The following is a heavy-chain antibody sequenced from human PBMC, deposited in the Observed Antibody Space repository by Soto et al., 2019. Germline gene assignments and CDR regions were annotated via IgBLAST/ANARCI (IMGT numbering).Heavy chain of an antibody. CDR2: ISSSSSTI. CDR3: ARVGTVLDY. CDR1: GFTFSSYS. D-gene: IGHD4-17*01. J-gene: IGHJ4*02. Sequence: EVQLVESGGGLVQPGGSLRLSCAASGFTFSSYSMNWVRQAPGKGLERVSYISSSSSTIYYADSVKGRFTISRDNAKNSLYLQMNSLRAEDTAVYYCARVGTVLDYWGQGTLVTVSS. V-gene: IGHV3-48*01.